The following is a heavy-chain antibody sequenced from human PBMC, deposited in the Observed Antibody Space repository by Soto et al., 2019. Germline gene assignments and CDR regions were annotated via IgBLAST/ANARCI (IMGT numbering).Heavy chain of an antibody. Sequence: GGSLRVSCAASGVTFSNYYMTWIRQAPGKGLECLSYISSREVTVYYADSVKGRFTISRDNTKNSLYLQMTTLRDEDTAVYYCARVSASGWHVNGRDYFDSWGQGTLVTVSS. V-gene: IGHV3-11*01. CDR3: ARVSASGWHVNGRDYFDS. D-gene: IGHD6-19*01. CDR2: ISSREVTV. J-gene: IGHJ4*02. CDR1: GVTFSNYY.